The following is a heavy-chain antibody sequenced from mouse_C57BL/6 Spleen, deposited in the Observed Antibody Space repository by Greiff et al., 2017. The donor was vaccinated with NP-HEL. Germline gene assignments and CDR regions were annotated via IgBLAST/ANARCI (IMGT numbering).Heavy chain of an antibody. CDR1: GFSLTSYG. V-gene: IGHV2-2*01. Sequence: QVQLQQSGPGLVQPSQSLSITCTVSGFSLTSYGVHWVRQSPGKGLEWLGVIWSGGSTDYNAAFISRLSISKDNSKSQVFFKMNSLQADDTARNYCARNSAGWWYFDVWGTGTTVTVSS. CDR2: IWSGGST. CDR3: ARNSAGWWYFDV. J-gene: IGHJ1*03. D-gene: IGHD2-3*01.